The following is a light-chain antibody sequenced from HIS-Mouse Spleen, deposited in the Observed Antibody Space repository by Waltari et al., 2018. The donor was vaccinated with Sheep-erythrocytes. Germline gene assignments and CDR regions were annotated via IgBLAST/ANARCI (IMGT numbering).Light chain of an antibody. J-gene: IGKJ4*01. V-gene: IGKV4-1*01. CDR3: QQYYSTLT. CDR1: QSVLYSSNNKNY. Sequence: DIVMTQSTDSLSVSLGERATINCNSSQSVLYSSNNKNYLAWYQQKPGQPPKLLIYWASTRESGVPDRFSGSGSGTDFTLTISSLQAEDVAVYYCQQYYSTLTFGGGTKVEIK. CDR2: WAS.